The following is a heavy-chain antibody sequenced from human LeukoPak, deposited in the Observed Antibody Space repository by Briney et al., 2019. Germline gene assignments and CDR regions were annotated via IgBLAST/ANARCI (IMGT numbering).Heavy chain of an antibody. Sequence: PSASLSPTRTLAAPSISGYYRSSIRHPPGEGLKWIGYMYNSGSTNYNPSIKSRVTISVDTSNNQFSLKLSAVTAADTAVYYCARDRWGSSGHFDYWGQGILVTVSS. V-gene: IGHV4-59*01. CDR3: ARDRWGSSGHFDY. CDR2: MYNSGST. D-gene: IGHD3-22*01. J-gene: IGHJ4*02. CDR1: APSISGYY.